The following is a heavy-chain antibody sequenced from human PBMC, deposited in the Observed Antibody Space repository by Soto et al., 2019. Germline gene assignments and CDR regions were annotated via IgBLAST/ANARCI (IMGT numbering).Heavy chain of an antibody. CDR2: MSYDGSK. Sequence: QVQLVESGGGVVQPGRSLRLSCAAAGFTFSSYGMHWVRQAPGTGLEWVAVMSYDGSKYYADTVKGRFTISRDNSKNTLYLQINSLSPEDTAVYYCAKDFTPWFGDYFYYYYGMDVW. J-gene: IGHJ6*01. CDR1: GFTFSSYG. V-gene: IGHV3-30*18. CDR3: AKDFTPWFGDYFYYYYGMDV. D-gene: IGHD4-17*01.